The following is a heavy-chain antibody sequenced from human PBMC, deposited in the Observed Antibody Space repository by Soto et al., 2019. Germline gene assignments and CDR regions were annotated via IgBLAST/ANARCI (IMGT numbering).Heavy chain of an antibody. V-gene: IGHV3-30*03. CDR2: ITNSRSNI. CDR3: ARNDYGTYYFDY. Sequence: GSLRLSCAASGFTFSSYSMNWVRQAPGKGLEWVAVITNSRSNIYYTDPVKGRFTISRDNSKNTLYLQMNSLRTEDTAVYYCARNDYGTYYFDYWGQGVLVTVSS. CDR1: GFTFSSYS. D-gene: IGHD4-17*01. J-gene: IGHJ4*02.